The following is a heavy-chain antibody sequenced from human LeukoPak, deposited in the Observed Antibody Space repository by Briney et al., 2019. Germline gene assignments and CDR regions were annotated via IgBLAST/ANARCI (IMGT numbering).Heavy chain of an antibody. CDR3: AIPRAEPATITADASDI. CDR1: GSSIGTYS. CDR2: IYTTGST. V-gene: IGHV4-4*09. D-gene: IGHD5-24*01. J-gene: IGHJ3*02. Sequence: SETLSLTCAVSGSSIGTYSWSWIRQPPGKGLEWVGDIYTTGSTHYNPSLKSRVTMSLDTSKNQCSLRLSSVTAADTAVFYCAIPRAEPATITADASDISGPGKTVTASS.